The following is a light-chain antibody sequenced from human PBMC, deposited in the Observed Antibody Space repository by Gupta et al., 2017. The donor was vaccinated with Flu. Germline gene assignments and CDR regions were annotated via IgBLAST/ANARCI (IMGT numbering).Light chain of an antibody. J-gene: IGLJ2*01. V-gene: IGLV2-8*01. CDR2: EVS. CDR1: SSDVGGYNY. Sequence: SALTQPPSASGSPGQSVTISCTGTSSDVGGYNYVSWYQQHPGKAPKVMIYEVSKRPSGVPDRFSGSKSGNTAALTVSGLQAEDEAEYYCSSYAGSNVVFGGGTKLTVL. CDR3: SSYAGSNVV.